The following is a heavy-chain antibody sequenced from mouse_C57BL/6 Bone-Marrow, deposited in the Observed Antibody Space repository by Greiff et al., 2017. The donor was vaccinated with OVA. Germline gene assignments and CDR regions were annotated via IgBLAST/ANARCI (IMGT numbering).Heavy chain of an antibody. Sequence: VQPVESGADLVRPGASVTLSCTASGYTFTDYEMPWVKQTPVHGLEWIGAIDRETGCTSYHPKFKGKAILTADKSSNTVYMEIRSLKSEDTAVYYCTRGYSNDYAMDYWGQGTSVTVSS. J-gene: IGHJ4*01. CDR2: IDRETGCT. CDR3: TRGYSNDYAMDY. V-gene: IGHV1-15*01. D-gene: IGHD2-5*01. CDR1: GYTFTDYE.